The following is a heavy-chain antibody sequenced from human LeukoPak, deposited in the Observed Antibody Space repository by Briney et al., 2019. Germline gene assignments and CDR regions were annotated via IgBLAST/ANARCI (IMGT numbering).Heavy chain of an antibody. CDR2: IYYSGST. V-gene: IGHV4-59*01. CDR3: ARYGDTAMVPFDY. J-gene: IGHJ4*02. Sequence: SETLSLTCTVSGGSISSYYWSWIRQPPGKGLEWIGYIYYSGSTNYNPSLKSRVTISVDTSRNQFSLKLSSVTAADTAVYYCARYGDTAMVPFDYWGQGTLVTVSS. CDR1: GGSISSYY. D-gene: IGHD5-18*01.